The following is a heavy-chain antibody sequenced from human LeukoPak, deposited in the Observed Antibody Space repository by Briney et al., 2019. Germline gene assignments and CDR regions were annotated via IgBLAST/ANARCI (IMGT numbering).Heavy chain of an antibody. D-gene: IGHD3-16*01. CDR3: AREGAWAFDP. CDR2: IYYSGST. CDR1: DGSISSYY. Sequence: PSETLSLTCTVSDGSISSYYWSWIRQPPGKGLEWIGYIYYSGSTNYNPSLKSRVTISVDTSKNQFSLKLSSVTAADTAVYYCAREGAWAFDPWGQGTLVTVSS. V-gene: IGHV4-59*01. J-gene: IGHJ5*02.